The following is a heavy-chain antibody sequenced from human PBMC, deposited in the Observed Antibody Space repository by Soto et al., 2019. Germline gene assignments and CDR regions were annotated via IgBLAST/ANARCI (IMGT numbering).Heavy chain of an antibody. CDR2: ISAYNGNT. D-gene: IGHD3-22*01. CDR3: ARHTYYDISGYYWQECDAFAI. Sequence: QVQLVQSGAEVKKPRSSVKVSCKASCYTLTSYGISWVRQAPGQGLEWMGWISAYNGNTNYAQKLQGRVTMTTDTSTVTAYMELRSRRSGEKAVYYCARHTYYDISGYYWQECDAFAIWFHGTMVT. V-gene: IGHV1-18*01. J-gene: IGHJ3*02. CDR1: CYTLTSYG.